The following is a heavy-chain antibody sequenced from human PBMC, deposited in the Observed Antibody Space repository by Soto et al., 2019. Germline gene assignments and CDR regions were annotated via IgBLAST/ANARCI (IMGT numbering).Heavy chain of an antibody. CDR1: GFDFRGDL. D-gene: IGHD3-10*01. CDR3: VRGRGLQPLDY. Sequence: QVHLEEAGGGVVQPGGSLRLSCVASGFDFRGDLMHWVRQAPGKGLEWVAYVWYDGSNKMYAASVQGRFTISRDNSKNTLYLQMNSLSDDNTAVYYCVRGRGLQPLDYWGQGTHVTVSS. CDR2: VWYDGSNK. J-gene: IGHJ4*02. V-gene: IGHV3-33*01.